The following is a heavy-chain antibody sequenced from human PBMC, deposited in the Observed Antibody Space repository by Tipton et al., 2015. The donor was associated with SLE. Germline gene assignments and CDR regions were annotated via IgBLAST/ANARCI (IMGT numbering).Heavy chain of an antibody. D-gene: IGHD3-16*02. CDR3: ARGGVYDYVWGNYRPYDY. Sequence: QLVQSGAEVKKPGASVKVSCKASGYTFTSYDINWVRQATGQGLEWMGWMNPNSGNTGYAQKFQGRVTMTKNTSISTAYMELSSLRSEDTAVYYCARGGVYDYVWGNYRPYDYWGQGTLVTVSS. V-gene: IGHV1-8*01. CDR2: MNPNSGNT. CDR1: GYTFTSYD. J-gene: IGHJ4*02.